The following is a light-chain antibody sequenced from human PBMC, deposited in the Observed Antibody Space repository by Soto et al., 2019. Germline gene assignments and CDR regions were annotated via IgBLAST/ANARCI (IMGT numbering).Light chain of an antibody. CDR2: DAS. V-gene: IGKV3-11*01. CDR3: QQYNNWPWT. Sequence: EIVLTQSPVTLSLSPGERATLSCRASQSVRTYLAWYQVKPGQAPRLLIYDASSRASGVPARFSGSGSGTDFTLTISSLEPEDFAVYYCQQYNNWPWTFGQGTKVEI. J-gene: IGKJ1*01. CDR1: QSVRTY.